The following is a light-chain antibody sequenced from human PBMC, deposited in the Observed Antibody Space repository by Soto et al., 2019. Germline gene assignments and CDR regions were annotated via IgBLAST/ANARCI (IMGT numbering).Light chain of an antibody. J-gene: IGLJ7*01. CDR1: SSDVGGYNY. V-gene: IGLV2-14*01. CDR3: TSYTSSNTLV. Sequence: QSAPTQPASVSGSPGQSITISCTGTSSDVGGYNYVSWYQQHPGKAPKLMIYEVSNRPSGVSNRFSGSKSGNTASLTISGLQAEDEADYYCTSYTSSNTLVFGRGTQLTVL. CDR2: EVS.